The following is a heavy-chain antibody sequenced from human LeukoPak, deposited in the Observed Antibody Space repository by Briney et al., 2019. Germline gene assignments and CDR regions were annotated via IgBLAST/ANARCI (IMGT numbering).Heavy chain of an antibody. CDR3: ARYLLALDY. CDR2: INPNSGGT. Sequence: ASVKVSCNASGYTFTGYYMHWIRQAPGHGLEWMAWINPNSGGTNSAQKFQGRVTMTRDTSISTAYMELSRLRSDDTAVYYCARYLLALDYWGQGTLVTVSS. D-gene: IGHD1-26*01. J-gene: IGHJ4*02. V-gene: IGHV1-2*02. CDR1: GYTFTGYY.